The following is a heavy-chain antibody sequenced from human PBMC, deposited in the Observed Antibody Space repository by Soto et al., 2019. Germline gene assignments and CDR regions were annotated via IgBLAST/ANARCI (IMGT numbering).Heavy chain of an antibody. CDR2: INPNSGGT. V-gene: IGHV1-2*02. CDR3: ARVDTYYDFSYYGMDV. Sequence: ASVKVSCKASGYTFTGYYMHWVRQAPGQGLEWMGWINPNSGGTNYAQKFQGRVTMTRDTSISTAYMELSRLRSDDTAVYYCARVDTYYDFSYYGMDVWGQGTTVTVSS. J-gene: IGHJ6*02. D-gene: IGHD3-3*01. CDR1: GYTFTGYY.